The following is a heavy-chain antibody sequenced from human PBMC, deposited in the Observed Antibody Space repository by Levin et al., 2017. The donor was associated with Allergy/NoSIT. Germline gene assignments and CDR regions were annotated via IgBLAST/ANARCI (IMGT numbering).Heavy chain of an antibody. J-gene: IGHJ6*03. Sequence: GGSLRLSCAASGFTFSSFGIHWVRQAPGKGLEWVALIWYDGSNKYYADSVKGRFTISRDNPKNTLYLQVNSLRAEDTAVYYCARGAAYGTYHYYYYMDVWGKGTTVTVSS. CDR2: IWYDGSNK. D-gene: IGHD1/OR15-1a*01. V-gene: IGHV3-33*01. CDR1: GFTFSSFG. CDR3: ARGAAYGTYHYYYYMDV.